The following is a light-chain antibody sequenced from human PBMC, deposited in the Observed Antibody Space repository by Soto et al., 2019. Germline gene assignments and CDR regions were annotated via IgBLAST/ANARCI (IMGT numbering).Light chain of an antibody. Sequence: EIVLTQSPGTLSLSPGERATLSCRASQIVSNNYLAWYQQKPGQAPRLLIYGASNRATGIPARFSGSGSGTDFTLTISRLEPDDFATYYCQQYNSYSRTFGQGTKVDIK. CDR1: QIVSNNY. V-gene: IGKV3-20*01. J-gene: IGKJ1*01. CDR2: GAS. CDR3: QQYNSYSRT.